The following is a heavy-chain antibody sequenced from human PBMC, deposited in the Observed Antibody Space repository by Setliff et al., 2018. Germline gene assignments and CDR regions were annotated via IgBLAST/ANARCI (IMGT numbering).Heavy chain of an antibody. CDR1: GFTFSSSW. Sequence: GGSLRLSCSASGFTFSSSWMSWVRQAPGKGLEWVANIKEDGSEEYYVDSVKGRFTISRDNAKNSLYLQMNSLRAEDTAVYYCARDHGELGQERRTHFFRHWGQGTLVTVSS. CDR3: ARDHGELGQERRTHFFRH. V-gene: IGHV3-7*01. CDR2: IKEDGSEE. D-gene: IGHD1-1*01. J-gene: IGHJ1*01.